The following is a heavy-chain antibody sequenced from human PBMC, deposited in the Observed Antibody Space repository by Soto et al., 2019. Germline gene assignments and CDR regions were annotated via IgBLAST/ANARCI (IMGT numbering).Heavy chain of an antibody. CDR1: GVTFSSYW. V-gene: IGHV3-74*01. CDR3: ARDEIVVVPAAKGYYYYMDV. D-gene: IGHD2-2*01. J-gene: IGHJ6*03. Sequence: GGSLRLSCAASGVTFSSYWMHWVRQAPGKGLVWVSRINSDGSSTSYADSVKGRFPISRDNAKNTLYLQMNSLRAEDTAVYYCARDEIVVVPAAKGYYYYMDVWGKGTTVTVSS. CDR2: INSDGSST.